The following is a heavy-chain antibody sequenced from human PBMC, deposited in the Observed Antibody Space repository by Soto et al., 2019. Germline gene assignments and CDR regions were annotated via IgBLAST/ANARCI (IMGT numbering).Heavy chain of an antibody. D-gene: IGHD3-10*01. CDR1: GGSFSGYY. CDR2: INHSGST. CDR3: ARGIRLLWFGELSSYYYYGMDV. J-gene: IGHJ6*02. V-gene: IGHV4-34*01. Sequence: PSETLSLTCAVYGGSFSGYYWSWIRQPPGKGLEWIGEINHSGSTNYNPSLKSRVTISVDTSKNQFSLKLSSVTAADTAVYYCARGIRLLWFGELSSYYYYGMDVWGQGTTVTVSS.